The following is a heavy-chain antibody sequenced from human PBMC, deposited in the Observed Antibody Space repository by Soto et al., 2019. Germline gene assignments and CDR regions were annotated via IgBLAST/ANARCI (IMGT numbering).Heavy chain of an antibody. Sequence: QVQLVQSGADVKTPGASVRVSCKASGYTFTGYYVHWVREAPGQGLEWMGWINPETGGTSYAQKFQGRVTLSRDTSSTTACLELSRLRFDGAAVYFCARERYQVISDGMDVWGQGTTVTVSS. CDR3: ARERYQVISDGMDV. V-gene: IGHV1-2*02. CDR2: INPETGGT. CDR1: GYTFTGYY. D-gene: IGHD2-2*01. J-gene: IGHJ6*02.